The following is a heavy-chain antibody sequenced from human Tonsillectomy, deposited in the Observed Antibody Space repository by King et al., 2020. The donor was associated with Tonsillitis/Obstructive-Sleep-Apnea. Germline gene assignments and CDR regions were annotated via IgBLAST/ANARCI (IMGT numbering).Heavy chain of an antibody. V-gene: IGHV5-10-1*03. CDR2: IDLSDSYT. CDR1: GYSFTSYW. D-gene: IGHD3-9*01. CDR3: ARHYDILTENYYYYGMDV. J-gene: IGHJ6*02. Sequence: VQLVESGAEVKKPGESLRISCTGSGYSFTSYWISWVRQMPGKGLEWMGRIDLSDSYTNYSPSFQGHVTISADKSISTAYLQWSSLKASDTAMYYCARHYDILTENYYYYGMDVWGQGTTVTVSS.